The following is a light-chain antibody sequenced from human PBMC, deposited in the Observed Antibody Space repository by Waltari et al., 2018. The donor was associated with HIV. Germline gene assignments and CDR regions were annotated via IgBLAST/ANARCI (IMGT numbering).Light chain of an antibody. V-gene: IGLV8-61*01. CDR3: VLYMGSGSCM. CDR1: SGSVSTSYY. CDR2: STN. Sequence: QTVVTQEPSFSVSPGGTVTLTCRLSSGSVSTSYYPSWYQQTPGQAPRTLIYSTNTRSSGVPDRFSGSILGNKAALTITGAQADDESDYYCVLYMGSGSCMFGGGTKLTVL. J-gene: IGLJ3*02.